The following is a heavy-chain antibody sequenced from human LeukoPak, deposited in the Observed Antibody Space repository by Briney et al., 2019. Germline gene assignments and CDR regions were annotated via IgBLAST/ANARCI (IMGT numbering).Heavy chain of an antibody. D-gene: IGHD4-17*01. CDR2: ISSSGSTI. CDR1: GFTFSSYE. CDR3: AKEIYGDSTGGRFQH. V-gene: IGHV3-48*03. Sequence: QAGGSLRLSCAASGFTFSSYEMNWVRQAPGKGLEWVSYISSSGSTIYYADSVKGRFTISRDNAKNSLYLQMNSLRAEDTAVYYCAKEIYGDSTGGRFQHWGQGTLVTVSS. J-gene: IGHJ1*01.